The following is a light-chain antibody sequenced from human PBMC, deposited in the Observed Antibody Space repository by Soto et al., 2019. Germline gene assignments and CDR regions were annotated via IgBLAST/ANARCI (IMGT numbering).Light chain of an antibody. V-gene: IGKV1-5*01. CDR2: DAS. CDR3: QQYNSYST. Sequence: DIQMTQSPSTLSASVGDRVTITCRASQSISSWLAWYQQKPGKAPKLLIHDASSLESGAPARFSGSGSGTEFTLTISSLQPDDFATYYCQQYNSYSTFGPGTKVDIK. CDR1: QSISSW. J-gene: IGKJ3*01.